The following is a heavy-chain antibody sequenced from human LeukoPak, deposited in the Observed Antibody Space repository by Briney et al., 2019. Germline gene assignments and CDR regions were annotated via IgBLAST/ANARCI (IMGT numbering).Heavy chain of an antibody. CDR1: GFTFSSYA. V-gene: IGHV3-23*01. J-gene: IGHJ6*03. CDR3: AKVSLYYDFWSGPGTYYYMDV. Sequence: GGSLRLSCAASGFTFSSYAMSWVRQAPGKGLEWVSAISGSGGSTYYADSVKGRFTISRDNSKNTLYLQMNSPRAEDTAVYYCAKVSLYYDFWSGPGTYYYMDVWGKGTTVTVSS. CDR2: ISGSGGST. D-gene: IGHD3-3*01.